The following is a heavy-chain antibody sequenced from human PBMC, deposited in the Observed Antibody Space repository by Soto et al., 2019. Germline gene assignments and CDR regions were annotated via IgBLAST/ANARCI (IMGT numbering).Heavy chain of an antibody. J-gene: IGHJ4*02. CDR2: IYYSGST. Sequence: PPGKGLEWIGYIYYSGSTNYNPSLKSRVTISVDTSKNQFSLKLSSVTAADMAVYYCARHVGTVLDYRGQGTLVTVSS. D-gene: IGHD4-4*01. V-gene: IGHV4-59*08. CDR3: ARHVGTVLDY.